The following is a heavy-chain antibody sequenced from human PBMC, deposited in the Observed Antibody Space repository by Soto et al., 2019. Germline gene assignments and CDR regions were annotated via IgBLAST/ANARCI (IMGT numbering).Heavy chain of an antibody. J-gene: IGHJ3*02. D-gene: IGHD5-12*01. Sequence: QVQLQESGPGLVKPSQTLSLTCTVSGGSISSGGYYWSWIRQHTGKGLEWIGYIYYSGSTYYNPSLKSRVTISVDTSKSQFSLKLSSVTAADTAVYYCARREMATTIGVGAFDIWGQGTMVTVSS. CDR3: ARREMATTIGVGAFDI. V-gene: IGHV4-31*03. CDR2: IYYSGST. CDR1: GGSISSGGYY.